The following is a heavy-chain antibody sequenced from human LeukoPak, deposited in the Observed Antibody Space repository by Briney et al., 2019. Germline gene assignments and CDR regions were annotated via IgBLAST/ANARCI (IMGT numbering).Heavy chain of an antibody. CDR1: GFTFSSYS. CDR2: ISSSSSTI. J-gene: IGHJ1*01. CDR3: ARGPGIAVAPLQH. V-gene: IGHV3-48*04. Sequence: GGSLRLSCAASGFTFSSYSMNWVRQAPGKGLEWVSYISSSSSTIYYADSVKGRFTISRDNTKNSLYLQMNSLRAEDTAVYYCARGPGIAVAPLQHWGQGTLVTVSS. D-gene: IGHD6-19*01.